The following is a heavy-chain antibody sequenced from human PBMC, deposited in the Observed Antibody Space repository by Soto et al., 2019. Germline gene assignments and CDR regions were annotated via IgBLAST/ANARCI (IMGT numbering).Heavy chain of an antibody. CDR2: IKQDGSEK. CDR3: AREGHYYDSSGYYTPHIYYYYGMDV. V-gene: IGHV3-7*05. Sequence: GGSLRLSCAASGFTFSSYWMSWVRQAPGKGLEWVANIKQDGSEKYYVDSVKGRFTISRDNAKNSLYLQMNSLRAEDTAVYYCAREGHYYDSSGYYTPHIYYYYGMDVWGQGTTVTVSS. J-gene: IGHJ6*02. CDR1: GFTFSSYW. D-gene: IGHD3-22*01.